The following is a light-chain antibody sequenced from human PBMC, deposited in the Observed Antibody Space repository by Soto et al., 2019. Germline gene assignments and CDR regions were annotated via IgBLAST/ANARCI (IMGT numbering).Light chain of an antibody. CDR1: NSDIGAYNY. V-gene: IGLV2-14*01. Sequence: SGLTQPASVSGSPGQSIPISCTGTNSDIGAYNYVSLYQQHPDKAPKLIIYEVSNRPSGVSDRFSASKSGNKASLTISGLQADDEADYYCSSYKLSRTHYVFGTGTKVTVL. CDR3: SSYKLSRTHYV. J-gene: IGLJ1*01. CDR2: EVS.